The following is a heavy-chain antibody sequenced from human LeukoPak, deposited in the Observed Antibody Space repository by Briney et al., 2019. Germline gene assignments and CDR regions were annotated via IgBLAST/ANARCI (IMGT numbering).Heavy chain of an antibody. V-gene: IGHV4-30-4*01. CDR2: IYYIGGA. CDR1: GGSISSYY. D-gene: IGHD3-10*01. CDR3: ARYDSGSYHYSWFDP. J-gene: IGHJ5*02. Sequence: PSETLSLTCTVSGGSISSYYWSWIRQPPGKGLEWIGYIYYIGGAYYNSSLKSRVTISVDTSKNQFSLKLTSVTAADTAVYYCARYDSGSYHYSWFDPWGQGTLVTVSS.